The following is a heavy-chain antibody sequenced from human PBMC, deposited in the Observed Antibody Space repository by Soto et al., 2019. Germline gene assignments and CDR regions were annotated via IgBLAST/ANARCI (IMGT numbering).Heavy chain of an antibody. Sequence: SETLSLTCTVSGGSISDDTYYWGWIRQPPGKGLEWIGSIYYSGSTYYNPSLKSRVTISVDTSKNQFSLKLSSVTAADTAVYYCASHYYDSSGYEDAFDIWGQGTMVTVSS. D-gene: IGHD3-22*01. V-gene: IGHV4-39*01. J-gene: IGHJ3*02. CDR3: ASHYYDSSGYEDAFDI. CDR1: GGSISDDTYY. CDR2: IYYSGST.